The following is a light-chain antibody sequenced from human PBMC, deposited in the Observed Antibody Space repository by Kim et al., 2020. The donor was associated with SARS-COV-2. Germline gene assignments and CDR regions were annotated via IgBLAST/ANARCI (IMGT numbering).Light chain of an antibody. CDR3: QQSAHSPLT. Sequence: SPGERVTLSCRASQSITKSYLAWYQQKPGQPPSLLIDDASKRATGIPDRFSGSGSGTDFTLTISRLEPEDFAVYYCQQSAHSPLTFGGGTKVDIK. CDR2: DAS. CDR1: QSITKSY. V-gene: IGKV3-20*01. J-gene: IGKJ4*01.